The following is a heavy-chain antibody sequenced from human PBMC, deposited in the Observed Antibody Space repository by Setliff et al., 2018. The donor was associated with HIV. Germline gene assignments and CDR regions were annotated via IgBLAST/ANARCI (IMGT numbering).Heavy chain of an antibody. CDR2: IWYDGSNK. CDR3: AKDGVAAAGTGGYYYMDV. Sequence: GGSLRLSCAASGFTFSSYGMHWARQAPGKGLECVAVIWYDGSNKYYADSVKGRFTISRDNSKNTLYLQMNSLRAEDTAVYYCAKDGVAAAGTGGYYYMDVWGKGT. D-gene: IGHD6-13*01. V-gene: IGHV3-33*06. CDR1: GFTFSSYG. J-gene: IGHJ6*03.